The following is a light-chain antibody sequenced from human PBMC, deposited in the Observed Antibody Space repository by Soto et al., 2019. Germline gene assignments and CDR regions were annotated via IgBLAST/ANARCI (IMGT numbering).Light chain of an antibody. CDR3: QQYENLPT. CDR1: QNINNY. J-gene: IGKJ5*01. Sequence: IHMTHSPSSVSGSVGDRVTISCQASQNINNYLNWYQQKPGRAPKLLIYDASNLEAGVPSRFRGSGSGTDFTFTISRLQPEDIATYYCQQYENLPTFGQGTRLEIK. CDR2: DAS. V-gene: IGKV1-33*01.